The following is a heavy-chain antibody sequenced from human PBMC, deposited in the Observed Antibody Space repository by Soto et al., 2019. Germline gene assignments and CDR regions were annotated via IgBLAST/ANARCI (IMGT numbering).Heavy chain of an antibody. CDR2: INPSGGST. D-gene: IGHD3-22*01. V-gene: IGHV1-46*01. Sequence: ASVKVSCKASGYTFTIYYMHCVLQAPGQGLEWMGIINPSGGSTSYAQKFQGRVTMTRDTSTSTVYMELSSLRSEDTAVYYCARVRLKVPQGAFDIWGQGTMVTVSS. CDR1: GYTFTIYY. CDR3: ARVRLKVPQGAFDI. J-gene: IGHJ3*02.